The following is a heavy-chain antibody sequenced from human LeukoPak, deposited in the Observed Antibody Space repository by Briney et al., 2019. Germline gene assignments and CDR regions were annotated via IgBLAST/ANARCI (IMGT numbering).Heavy chain of an antibody. V-gene: IGHV4-59*08. CDR3: ARSRDLYGDYAY. J-gene: IGHJ4*02. D-gene: IGHD4-17*01. CDR2: IYYSGST. Sequence: PSETLSLTCTVSGGSISSYYWSWIRQPPGKGLEWIGYIYYSGSTNYNPSLKSRVTISVDTSKNQFSLKLSSVTAADTAVYYCARSRDLYGDYAYWGQGTLVTVSS. CDR1: GGSISSYY.